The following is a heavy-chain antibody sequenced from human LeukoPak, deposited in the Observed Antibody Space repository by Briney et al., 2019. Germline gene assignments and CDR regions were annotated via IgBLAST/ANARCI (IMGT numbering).Heavy chain of an antibody. CDR3: AKAKSGWHLFDY. Sequence: PGGSLRLSCAASGFTVSSNYMSWVRQAPGKGLEWVSVIYGGGSTYYADSVKGRSTTSRDNSKNTLHLQMNSLRAEDTAVYYCAKAKSGWHLFDYWGQGTLVTVSS. CDR1: GFTVSSNY. J-gene: IGHJ4*02. CDR2: IYGGGST. D-gene: IGHD6-19*01. V-gene: IGHV3-53*01.